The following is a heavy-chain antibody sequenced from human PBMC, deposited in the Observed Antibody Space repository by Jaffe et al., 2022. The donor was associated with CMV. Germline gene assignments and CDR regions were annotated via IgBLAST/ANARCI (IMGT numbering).Heavy chain of an antibody. J-gene: IGHJ3*02. D-gene: IGHD1-26*01. CDR3: AADGVGTTARAFDI. Sequence: QVQLVESGGGVVQPGRSLTLSCAASGFTFSKYGMHWVRQAPGKGLEWVAVIWSDGSVKYYADSVQGQFTISRDNSRNTLYLQMNSLRAEDTAVYYCAADGVGTTARAFDIWGQGTMVTVSS. CDR2: IWSDGSVK. CDR1: GFTFSKYG. V-gene: IGHV3-33*08.